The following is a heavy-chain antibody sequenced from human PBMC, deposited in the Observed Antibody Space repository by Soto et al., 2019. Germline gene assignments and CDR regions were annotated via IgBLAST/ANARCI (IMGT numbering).Heavy chain of an antibody. CDR3: ARGPGYPDFWSGYYISKEEDGAKWIWFDP. Sequence: LLQLPETLSLTCTVSGGSISSYYWSWIRQPPGKGLEWIGYIYYSGSTNYNPSLKSRVTISVDTSKNQFSLKLSSVTAADTAVYYCARGPGYPDFWSGYYISKEEDGAKWIWFDPWGQGTLVTVSS. J-gene: IGHJ5*02. CDR2: IYYSGST. D-gene: IGHD3-3*01. V-gene: IGHV4-59*01. CDR1: GGSISSYY.